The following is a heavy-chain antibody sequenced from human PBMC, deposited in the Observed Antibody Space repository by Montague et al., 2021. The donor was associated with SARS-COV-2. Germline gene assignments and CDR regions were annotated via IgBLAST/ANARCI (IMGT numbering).Heavy chain of an antibody. D-gene: IGHD1-26*01. CDR1: GFSLNTNGTG. Sequence: PALVKPTQTLTLTCTVSGFSLNTNGTGVGWIRQPPGEAPAWLALIYWDDDKRYSPSLKTRLTITKDTSRNQVVLTMTNVDPGDTGTYFCARYTSRMCGSIDYWGQGALVSVSS. CDR3: ARYTSRMCGSIDY. CDR2: IYWDDDK. J-gene: IGHJ4*02. V-gene: IGHV2-5*02.